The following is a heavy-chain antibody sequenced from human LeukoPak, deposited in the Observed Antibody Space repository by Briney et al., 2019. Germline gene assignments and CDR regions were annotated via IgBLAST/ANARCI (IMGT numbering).Heavy chain of an antibody. Sequence: PSETLSLTCTVSGGSISSSSYYWGWIRQPPGKGLEWIGGIYYSGSTYYNPSLKSRVTISVDTSKNQFSLKLSSVTAADTAVYYCARLGYYDFWSGYYFDYWGQGTLVTVSS. CDR2: IYYSGST. V-gene: IGHV4-39*01. CDR3: ARLGYYDFWSGYYFDY. J-gene: IGHJ4*02. CDR1: GGSISSSSYY. D-gene: IGHD3-3*01.